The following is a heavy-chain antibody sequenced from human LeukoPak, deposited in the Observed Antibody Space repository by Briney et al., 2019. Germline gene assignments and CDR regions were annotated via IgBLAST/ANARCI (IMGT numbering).Heavy chain of an antibody. Sequence: SWIRQHPGKGLEWVANIKQDGTEIFYVDSVRGRFIISRDNAENSLYLQMNSLRVEDTAVYYCARTPDGADYWGQGTLVTVSS. J-gene: IGHJ4*02. D-gene: IGHD3-10*01. V-gene: IGHV3-7*01. CDR3: ARTPDGADY. CDR2: IKQDGTEI.